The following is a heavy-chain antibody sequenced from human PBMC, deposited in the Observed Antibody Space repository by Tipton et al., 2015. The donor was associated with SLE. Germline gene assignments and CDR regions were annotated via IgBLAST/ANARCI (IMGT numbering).Heavy chain of an antibody. CDR3: ARALGQLWPWDY. J-gene: IGHJ4*02. V-gene: IGHV4-59*12. D-gene: IGHD5-18*01. CDR1: GGSISSYY. CDR2: IYYSGSTNYSGST. Sequence: TLSLTCTVSGGSISSYYWSWIRQPPGKGLEWIGYIYYSGSTNYSGSTNYNPSLKSRVTISLDTSKSQFSLKVSSVTAADTAVYYCARALGQLWPWDYWGQGTLVTVSS.